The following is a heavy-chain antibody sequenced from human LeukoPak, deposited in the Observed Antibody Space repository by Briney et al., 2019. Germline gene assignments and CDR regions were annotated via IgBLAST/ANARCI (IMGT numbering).Heavy chain of an antibody. CDR1: GGSFTVVY. D-gene: IGHD5-24*01. CDR2: VNHSGST. CDR3: ARGQGRRWYYYGMDV. Sequence: PQTLSLTCDVYGGSFTVVYWGCIRHPPGNGLEWIGEVNHSGSTNYNPSLKSRVPISVDTSKNQFSLKLSSVTAADTAVYYCARGQGRRWYYYGMDVWGQGTTVTVSS. V-gene: IGHV4-34*01. J-gene: IGHJ6*02.